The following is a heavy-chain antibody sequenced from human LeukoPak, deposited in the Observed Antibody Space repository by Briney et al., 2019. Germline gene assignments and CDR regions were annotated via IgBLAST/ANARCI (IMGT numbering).Heavy chain of an antibody. CDR3: ARKLSPLDY. J-gene: IGHJ4*02. CDR2: IDPSDSYT. Sequence: GESLKISCKGSGYSITSYWISWGRRMPGKGLEWMGRIDPSDSYTNYNPSFQGHVTISVDKSINTAYLQWSSLKASDTAIYYCARKLSPLDYWGQGTLVTVSS. D-gene: IGHD5-18*01. CDR1: GYSITSYW. V-gene: IGHV5-10-1*01.